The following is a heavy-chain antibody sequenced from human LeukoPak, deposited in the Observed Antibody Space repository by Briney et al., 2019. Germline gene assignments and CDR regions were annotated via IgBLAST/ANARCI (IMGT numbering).Heavy chain of an antibody. CDR2: IIPIFGTA. V-gene: IGHV1-69*13. J-gene: IGHJ4*02. Sequence: SVKVSCKASGGTFSSYAISWVRQAPGQGLEWVGGIIPIFGTANYAQKFQGRVTITADESTSTAYMELSSLRSEGTAVYYCAREGIAAVYSDWGQGTLVSVSS. D-gene: IGHD6-13*01. CDR1: GGTFSSYA. CDR3: AREGIAAVYSD.